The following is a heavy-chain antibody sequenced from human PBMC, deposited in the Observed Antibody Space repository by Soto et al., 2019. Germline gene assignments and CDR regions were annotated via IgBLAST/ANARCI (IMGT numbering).Heavy chain of an antibody. CDR2: ISPIFGKA. CDR1: GCTFSRYA. D-gene: IGHD3-22*01. Sequence: QVQLVQSVAEVKKTGSSVKVSCKASGCTFSRYAIIWVRQAPGQGLEWMGGISPIFGKANYAQKFQGRVTITSVASTRTTYMELSRLSSEDTALYDGSFLTHGIYISATCHLGMDVWGQGTTVTVSS. CDR3: SFLTHGIYISATCHLGMDV. V-gene: IGHV1-69*05. J-gene: IGHJ6*02.